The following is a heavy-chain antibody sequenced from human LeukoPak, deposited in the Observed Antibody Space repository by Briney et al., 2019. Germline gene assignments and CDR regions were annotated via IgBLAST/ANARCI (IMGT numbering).Heavy chain of an antibody. Sequence: PGGSLRLSCAASGFIVSSNYMSWVRQAPGKGLEWVSVIYSGDSTYYADSVKGRFTISRDNSKNTLYLQMNSLRAEDSAVYYCARGRVSDYWGQGTLVTVSS. CDR2: IYSGDST. V-gene: IGHV3-53*01. CDR3: ARGRVSDY. D-gene: IGHD6-13*01. J-gene: IGHJ4*02. CDR1: GFIVSSNY.